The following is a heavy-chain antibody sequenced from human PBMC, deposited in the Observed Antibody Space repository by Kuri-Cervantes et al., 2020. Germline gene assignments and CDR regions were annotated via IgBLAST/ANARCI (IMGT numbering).Heavy chain of an antibody. CDR3: AKVTGSPRSSYLRAFDI. CDR1: GFTFSNYA. D-gene: IGHD7-27*01. J-gene: IGHJ3*02. CDR2: ISGSGGST. Sequence: LKISCAASGFTFSNYAMSWVRQAPGKGLEWVSAISGSGGSTYYADSVKGRFTISRDNSENTLYLQMNSLRAEDTAVYYCAKVTGSPRSSYLRAFDIWGQGTMVTVSS. V-gene: IGHV3-23*01.